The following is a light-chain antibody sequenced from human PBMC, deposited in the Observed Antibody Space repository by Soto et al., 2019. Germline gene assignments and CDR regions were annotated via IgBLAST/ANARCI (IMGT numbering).Light chain of an antibody. V-gene: IGKV1-27*01. CDR2: AAS. CDR3: QKYNGVPWT. Sequence: DIQMTQSPSSLSASVGDRVTITCRASQGINNYLAWYQQKPGKVPKLLMFAASTLQSGVPSRFSGSGSGTDFTLTISGLQPEDFANYYCQKYNGVPWTFGQGTKVEIK. CDR1: QGINNY. J-gene: IGKJ1*01.